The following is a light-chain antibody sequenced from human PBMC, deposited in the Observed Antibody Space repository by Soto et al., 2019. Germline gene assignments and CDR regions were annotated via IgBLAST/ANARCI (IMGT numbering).Light chain of an antibody. CDR3: QQYNSYQYT. CDR1: QSISSC. V-gene: IGKV1-5*03. CDR2: KAS. Sequence: DIQMTQSLSTLSASVGDRVTITCRASQSISSCLAWYQQKPGKAHKLLIYKASSLEGGIPSRFSGCESETEFSLTISRLQPADFATYYCQQYNSYQYTFGQGTKLEIK. J-gene: IGKJ2*01.